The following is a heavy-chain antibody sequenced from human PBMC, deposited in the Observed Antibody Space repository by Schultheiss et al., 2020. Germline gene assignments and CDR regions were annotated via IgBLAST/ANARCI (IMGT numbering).Heavy chain of an antibody. V-gene: IGHV3-9*01. CDR2: ISGNSGSI. D-gene: IGHD3-22*01. CDR1: GFNFDDYG. CDR3: AKDQNYDSSGYFDY. Sequence: GGSLRLSCAASGFNFDDYGMHWVRQAPGRGLEWVSGISGNSGSIGYADSVKGRFTISRDNAKNSLYLQMNSLRAEDTALYYCAKDQNYDSSGYFDYWGQGTLVTVSS. J-gene: IGHJ4*02.